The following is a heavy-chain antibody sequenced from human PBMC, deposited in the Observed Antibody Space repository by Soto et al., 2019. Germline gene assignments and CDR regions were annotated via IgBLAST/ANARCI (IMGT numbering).Heavy chain of an antibody. Sequence: PGGSLRLSCAASGFTFSSYAMSWVRQAPGKGLEWVSAISGSGGSTYYADSVKGRFTISRDNSKNTLYLQMNSLRAEDTAVYYCAKDQRYCSGGSCYPLYYFDYWGQGTLVTVSS. D-gene: IGHD2-15*01. CDR2: ISGSGGST. CDR3: AKDQRYCSGGSCYPLYYFDY. V-gene: IGHV3-23*01. CDR1: GFTFSSYA. J-gene: IGHJ4*02.